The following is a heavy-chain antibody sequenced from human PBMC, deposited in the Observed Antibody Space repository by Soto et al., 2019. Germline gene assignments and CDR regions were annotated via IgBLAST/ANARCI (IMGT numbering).Heavy chain of an antibody. CDR3: ARQKEWLRPPGSIDY. CDR1: GFTFSSYG. D-gene: IGHD5-12*01. J-gene: IGHJ4*02. CDR2: IWYDGSNK. Sequence: GSLRLSCAASGFTFSSYGMHWVRQAPGKGLEWVAVIWYDGSNKYYADSVKGRFTISRDNSKNTLYLQMNSLRAEDTAVYYCARQKEWLRPPGSIDYWGQGTLVTVSS. V-gene: IGHV3-33*01.